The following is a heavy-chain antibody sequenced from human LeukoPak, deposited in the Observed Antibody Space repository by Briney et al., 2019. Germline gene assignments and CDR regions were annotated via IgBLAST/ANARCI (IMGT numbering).Heavy chain of an antibody. J-gene: IGHJ4*02. CDR3: ARALSA. CDR1: GFTFSNYW. V-gene: IGHV3-7*03. D-gene: IGHD3-3*01. CDR2: IRQDGGEI. Sequence: GGSLRLSCAASGFTFSNYWMHWVRQAPGKGLEWVANIRQDGGEIYYVGSVKGRFSIPRDNAKNSVYLQMNSLRAEDTAVYYCARALSAWGQGTLVTVSS.